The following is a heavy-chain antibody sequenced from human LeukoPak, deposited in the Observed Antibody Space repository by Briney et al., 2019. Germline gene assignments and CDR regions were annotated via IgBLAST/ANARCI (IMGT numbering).Heavy chain of an antibody. CDR1: GGSFSGYY. CDR2: INHSGST. D-gene: IGHD6-13*01. J-gene: IGHJ2*01. V-gene: IGHV4-34*01. Sequence: SETLSLTCAVYGGSFSGYYWSWIRQPPGKGLEWIGEINHSGSTNYNPSLKSRVTISVDTSKNQFSLKLSSVTAADTAVYYCARAPRYSSSWYSSWYFDLWGRGTPVTVSS. CDR3: ARAPRYSSSWYSSWYFDL.